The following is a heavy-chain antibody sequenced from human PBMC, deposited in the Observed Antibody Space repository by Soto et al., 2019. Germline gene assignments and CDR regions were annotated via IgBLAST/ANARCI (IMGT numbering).Heavy chain of an antibody. D-gene: IGHD4-4*01. V-gene: IGHV3-23*01. J-gene: IGHJ4*02. CDR2: ISGSGGST. CDR1: GFTFSSYA. Sequence: QLGGPLRLSCAASGFTFSSYAMSWVRQAPGKGLEWVSAISGSGGSTYYADSVKGRFTISRDNSKNTLYLQMNSLRAEDTAVYYCAKDPRMTTDKIFDYWGQGTLVTVSS. CDR3: AKDPRMTTDKIFDY.